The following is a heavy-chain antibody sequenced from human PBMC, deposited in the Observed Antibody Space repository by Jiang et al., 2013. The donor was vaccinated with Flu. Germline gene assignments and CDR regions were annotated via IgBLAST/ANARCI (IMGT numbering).Heavy chain of an antibody. Sequence: VQLLESGGGLVQPGGSLRLSCAASGFTFSNYAMSWVRQAPGKGLEWVSTISGSGARSYFAASVKGRFTISRDNSRNTLFLQMHSLRAEDMAVYYCAKDREESAVSGPFDYWGQGNLVTVSP. CDR1: GFTFSNYA. J-gene: IGHJ4*02. D-gene: IGHD6-19*01. V-gene: IGHV3-23*01. CDR2: ISGSGARS. CDR3: AKDREESAVSGPFDY.